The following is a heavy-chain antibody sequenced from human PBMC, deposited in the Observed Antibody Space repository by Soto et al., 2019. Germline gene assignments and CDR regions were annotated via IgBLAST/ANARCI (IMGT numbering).Heavy chain of an antibody. CDR2: ISGSAGSP. J-gene: IGHJ4*02. D-gene: IGHD2-2*01. Sequence: EVQLLESGGGLVQPGGSLRLSCAASGFTFGSYAMSWVRQAPGRGLEWVSGISGSAGSPYYVDSVKGRFTISRVNSKNTLYLQMNSLRAQDTAAYYCAKDRSSIRCYAFDYWGQGILVTVSS. V-gene: IGHV3-23*01. CDR1: GFTFGSYA. CDR3: AKDRSSIRCYAFDY.